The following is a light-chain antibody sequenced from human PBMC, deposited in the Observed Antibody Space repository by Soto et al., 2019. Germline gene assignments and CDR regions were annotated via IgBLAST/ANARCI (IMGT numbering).Light chain of an antibody. J-gene: IGLJ1*01. CDR3: SSYTTSSIPCV. Sequence: QSALTQPASVSGSPGQSITISCTGTSSDVGGYNYVSWYQHHPGKAPKLMIYDVSNRPSGVSNRFSGSKSGNTASLTISGLQAEDEADYYCSSYTTSSIPCVFGTGTKVTVL. CDR2: DVS. CDR1: SSDVGGYNY. V-gene: IGLV2-14*03.